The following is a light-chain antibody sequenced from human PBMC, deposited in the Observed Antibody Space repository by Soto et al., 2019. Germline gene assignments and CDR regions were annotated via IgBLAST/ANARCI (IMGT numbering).Light chain of an antibody. CDR2: DSY. Sequence: QSVLTQPPSVSAAPGQRVTISCSGSSSNIGNNLVSWYQQVPGTAPKVLIYDSYKRVSGIPDRFSGSKSGTSATLGISGLQTGDEADYYCGTWDSSLSVVVFGGGTKLTVL. CDR1: SSNIGNNL. J-gene: IGLJ3*02. V-gene: IGLV1-51*01. CDR3: GTWDSSLSVVV.